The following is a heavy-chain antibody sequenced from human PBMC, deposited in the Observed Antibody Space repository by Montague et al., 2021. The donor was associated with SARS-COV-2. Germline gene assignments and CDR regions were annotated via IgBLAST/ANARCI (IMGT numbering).Heavy chain of an antibody. CDR3: ASHLRYGGYQYWDY. J-gene: IGHJ4*02. V-gene: IGHV4-39*01. D-gene: IGHD5-12*01. Sequence: YNPSLKSRVTISVDTSKNQFSLKLSSVTAADTAVYYCASHLRYGGYQYWDYGGQGLLVTVSS.